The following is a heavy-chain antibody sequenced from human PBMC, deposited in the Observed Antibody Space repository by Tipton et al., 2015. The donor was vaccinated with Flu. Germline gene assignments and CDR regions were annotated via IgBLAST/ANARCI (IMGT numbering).Heavy chain of an antibody. V-gene: IGHV4-38-2*01. D-gene: IGHD3-10*02. CDR3: ARHTGDSVRGVIDY. J-gene: IGHJ4*02. Sequence: TLSLTCSVSGYSIRSSYYWGWVRRPPGKGLEWIGTIYHSGTTYYNPSLKSRLTISVDTSKNQFSMKLSSVTAADTAVYYCARHTGDSVRGVIDYCGQGTLVTVSS. CDR1: GYSIRSSYY. CDR2: IYHSGTT.